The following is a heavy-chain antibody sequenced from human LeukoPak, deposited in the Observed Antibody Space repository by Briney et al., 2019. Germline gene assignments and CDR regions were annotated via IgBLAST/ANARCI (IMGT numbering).Heavy chain of an antibody. CDR3: ARVGYFGSGILGYYYYGMDV. V-gene: IGHV4-59*11. CDR2: IDDSGTT. D-gene: IGHD3-10*01. CDR1: GGSISSHY. Sequence: SETLSLTCTVSGGSISSHYWSWLRQPPGKGLEWLGYIDDSGTTKCNPSLKSRVTISLHTSENQFSLRVSSVTAADTAVYYCARVGYFGSGILGYYYYGMDVWGQGTTVTVSS. J-gene: IGHJ6*02.